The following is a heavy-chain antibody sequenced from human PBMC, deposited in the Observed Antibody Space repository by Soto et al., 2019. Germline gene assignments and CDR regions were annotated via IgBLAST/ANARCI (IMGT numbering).Heavy chain of an antibody. CDR3: AREGYSYGEYYYYGMDV. D-gene: IGHD5-18*01. Sequence: GESLKISCAASGFTFSSYGMHWVRQAPGKGLEWVAVIWYDGSNKYYADSVKGRFTISRDNSKNTLYLQMNSLRAEDTAVYYCAREGYSYGEYYYYGMDVWGQGTTVTVSS. CDR2: IWYDGSNK. J-gene: IGHJ6*02. V-gene: IGHV3-33*01. CDR1: GFTFSSYG.